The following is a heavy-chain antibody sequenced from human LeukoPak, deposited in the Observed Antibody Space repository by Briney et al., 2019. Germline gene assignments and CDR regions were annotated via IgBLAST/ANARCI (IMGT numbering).Heavy chain of an antibody. CDR3: ARDRYGTIDY. D-gene: IGHD1-7*01. Sequence: GGSLRLSCAGSGFTFSSYSMNWVRQAPGKGLEWVSYISSSSSTIYYADSVKGRFTISRDNAKNSLYLQMNSLRAEDTAVYYCARDRYGTIDYWGQGTLVTVSS. J-gene: IGHJ4*02. CDR1: GFTFSSYS. CDR2: ISSSSSTI. V-gene: IGHV3-48*01.